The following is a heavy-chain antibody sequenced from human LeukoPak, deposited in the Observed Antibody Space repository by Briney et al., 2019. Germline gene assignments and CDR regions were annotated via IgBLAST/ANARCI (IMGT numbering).Heavy chain of an antibody. Sequence: ASVKVSCKASGYTFTNYDINWVRQATGQGLEWMGWINPNSGNTNYAQKFQGRVTMTRNTSISTAYMELSSLTSEDTAVYYCARNGQQVRYFQHWGQGTLVTVSS. D-gene: IGHD6-13*01. CDR1: GYTFTNYD. CDR2: INPNSGNT. CDR3: ARNGQQVRYFQH. J-gene: IGHJ1*01. V-gene: IGHV1-8*01.